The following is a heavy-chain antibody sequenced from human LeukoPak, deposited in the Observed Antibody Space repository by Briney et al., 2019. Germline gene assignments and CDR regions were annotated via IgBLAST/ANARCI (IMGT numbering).Heavy chain of an antibody. V-gene: IGHV4-61*02. D-gene: IGHD6-19*01. CDR3: AKGAGPPWFDP. J-gene: IGHJ5*02. CDR2: ISSSGRT. CDR1: GGSISSDTYF. Sequence: SETLSLTCTVSGGSISSDTYFWSWIRQPAGTGLEWIGRISSSGRTDYNPSLKSRLTISVDTTQNQLSMNLGSVTAADTAVYYCAKGAGPPWFDPWGQGILVTVSS.